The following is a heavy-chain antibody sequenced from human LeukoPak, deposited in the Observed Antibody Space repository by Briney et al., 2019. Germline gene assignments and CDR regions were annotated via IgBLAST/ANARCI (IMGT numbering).Heavy chain of an antibody. CDR2: ISAYNGNT. CDR3: ARGRLVHFHYYYYYLDV. D-gene: IGHD3-3*02. Sequence: ASVKVSCKASGYTFTSYGISWVRQAPGQGLEWMGWISAYNGNTNYAQKLQGRVTMTTDTSTSTAYMELRSLRSDDTAVYYCARGRLVHFHYYYYYLDVWGRGTTVTVSS. V-gene: IGHV1-18*01. CDR1: GYTFTSYG. J-gene: IGHJ6*03.